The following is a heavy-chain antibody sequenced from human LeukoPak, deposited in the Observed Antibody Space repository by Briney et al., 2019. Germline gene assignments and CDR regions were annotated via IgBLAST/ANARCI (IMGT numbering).Heavy chain of an antibody. V-gene: IGHV3-30-3*01. CDR2: ISYDGSNK. J-gene: IGHJ4*02. CDR1: GFTFSSYA. CDR3: ARPLYCSSTSCLDY. D-gene: IGHD2-2*01. Sequence: GGSLRLSCAASGFTFSSYAMHWVRQAPGRGLEWVAVISYDGSNKYYADSVKGRFTISRDNSKNTLYLQMNSLRAEDTVVYYCARPLYCSSTSCLDYWGQGTLVTVSS.